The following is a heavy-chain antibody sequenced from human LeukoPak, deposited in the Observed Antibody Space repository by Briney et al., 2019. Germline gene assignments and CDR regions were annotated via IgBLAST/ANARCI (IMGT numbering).Heavy chain of an antibody. V-gene: IGHV3-33*01. Sequence: GRSLRLSCAASGFTFSSYGMHWVRQAPGKGLEWVAVIWYDGSNKYYADSVKGRLTISRDNSKNTLYLQMNSLRAEDTAVYYCARDPDSSSSFPYNWFDPWGQGTLVTVSS. CDR1: GFTFSSYG. J-gene: IGHJ5*02. CDR2: IWYDGSNK. D-gene: IGHD6-13*01. CDR3: ARDPDSSSSFPYNWFDP.